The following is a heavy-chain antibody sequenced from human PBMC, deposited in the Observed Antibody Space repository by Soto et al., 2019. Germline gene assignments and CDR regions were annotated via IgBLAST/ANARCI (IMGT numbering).Heavy chain of an antibody. CDR1: GFTFGDYA. CDR2: IRSKAYGGTT. D-gene: IGHD7-27*01. J-gene: IGHJ5*02. CDR3: TRDISGLNWGYRAEETPYDPP. V-gene: IGHV3-49*03. Sequence: GGSLRLSCTASGFTFGDYAMSWFRQAPGKGLEWVGFIRSKAYGGTTEYAASVKGRFTISRDDSKSIAYLQMNSLKTEDTAVYYCTRDISGLNWGYRAEETPYDPPGGQGTLVTVSS.